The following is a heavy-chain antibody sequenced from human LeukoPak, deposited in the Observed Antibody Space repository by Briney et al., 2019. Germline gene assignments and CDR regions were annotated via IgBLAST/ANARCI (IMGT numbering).Heavy chain of an antibody. J-gene: IGHJ6*03. Sequence: GEPLKISCKGSGYSFTSYWIGWVRQMPGRGLEWMGIIYPGDSDTRYSPSFQGQVTISADKSISTAYLQWSSLKASDTAMYYCARKGIAVAGLSYYYYMDVWGKGTTVTVSS. CDR3: ARKGIAVAGLSYYYYMDV. V-gene: IGHV5-51*01. CDR1: GYSFTSYW. D-gene: IGHD6-19*01. CDR2: IYPGDSDT.